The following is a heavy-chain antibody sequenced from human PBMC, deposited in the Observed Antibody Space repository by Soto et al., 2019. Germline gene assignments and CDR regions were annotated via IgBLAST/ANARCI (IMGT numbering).Heavy chain of an antibody. D-gene: IGHD3-3*01. Sequence: PGGSLRLSCAASGFTFSSYAMHWVRQAPGKGLEWVAVISYDGSNKYYADSVKGRFTISRDNSKNTLYLQMNSLRAEDTAVYYCARGSPDYDFWSGYWPHQYYFDYWGQGTLVTVSS. CDR3: ARGSPDYDFWSGYWPHQYYFDY. CDR1: GFTFSSYA. CDR2: ISYDGSNK. V-gene: IGHV3-30-3*01. J-gene: IGHJ4*02.